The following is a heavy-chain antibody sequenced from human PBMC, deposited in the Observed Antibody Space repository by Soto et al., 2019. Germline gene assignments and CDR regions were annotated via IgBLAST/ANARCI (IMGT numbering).Heavy chain of an antibody. CDR2: TNPSGSST. D-gene: IGHD1-1*01. CDR1: GYTFTSYY. J-gene: IGHJ4*02. V-gene: IGHV1-46*03. Sequence: ASVKVSCKASGYTFTSYYIHWVRQAPGQGLEWMGLTNPSGSSTTYSQKFQGRVTMTRDTSTSTVYMELSSLRSEDTAVYHCASGLERRYFVHWGQGTLVTVSS. CDR3: ASGLERRYFVH.